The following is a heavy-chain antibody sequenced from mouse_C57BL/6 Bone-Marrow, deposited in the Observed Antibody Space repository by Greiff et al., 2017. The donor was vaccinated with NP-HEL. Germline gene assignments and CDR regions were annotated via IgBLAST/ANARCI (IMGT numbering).Heavy chain of an antibody. D-gene: IGHD2-2*01. J-gene: IGHJ2*01. CDR2: IYPGDGDT. CDR1: GYAFSSSW. CDR3: ARSWLNY. V-gene: IGHV1-82*01. Sequence: VKLQQSGPELVKPGASVKISCKASGYAFSSSWMNWVKQRPGKGLEWIGRIYPGDGDTNYNGKFKGKATLTADKSSSTAYMQLSSLTSEDSAVYFCARSWLNYWGQGTTLTVSS.